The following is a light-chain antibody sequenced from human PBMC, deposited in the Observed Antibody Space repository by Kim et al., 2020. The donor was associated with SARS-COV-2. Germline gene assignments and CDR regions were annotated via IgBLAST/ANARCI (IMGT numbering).Light chain of an antibody. Sequence: RVTISCTGSSSNIGAGHDVHWYQHVPGTVPKLLIFGNINRPSGIPDRFSASKSGSSASLAITGLHDEDEAEYFCQSYDTSLRGSVFGGGTKVTVL. CDR3: QSYDTSLRGSV. CDR2: GNI. CDR1: SSNIGAGHD. V-gene: IGLV1-40*01. J-gene: IGLJ2*01.